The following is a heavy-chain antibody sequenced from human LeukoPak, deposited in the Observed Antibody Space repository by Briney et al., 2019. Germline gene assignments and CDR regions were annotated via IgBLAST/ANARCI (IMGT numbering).Heavy chain of an antibody. V-gene: IGHV3-7*01. CDR3: ASIPYCGGDCYSADLDWYFDL. D-gene: IGHD2-21*02. CDR2: IKQDGSEK. J-gene: IGHJ2*01. CDR1: GFTFSSYW. Sequence: GGALRLSCAASGFTFSSYWMSWVRQAPGKGLEWVANIKQDGSEKYYVDSVKGRFTISGDNAKNSLYLQMNSLRAEDTAVYYCASIPYCGGDCYSADLDWYFDLWGRGTLVTVSS.